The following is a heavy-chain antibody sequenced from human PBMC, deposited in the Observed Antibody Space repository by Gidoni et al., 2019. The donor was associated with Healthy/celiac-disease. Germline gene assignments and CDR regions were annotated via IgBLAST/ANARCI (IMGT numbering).Heavy chain of an antibody. D-gene: IGHD3-10*01. CDR3: ARDGGKYYYGSGSYPSPLDY. Sequence: QVQLQGSGPGLVQASETPSLTSTVSGGPLSSYYSRWIRQPPGKGLEWIGYIYYSGSTNYNPSLKSRVTISVDTSKNQFSLKLSSVTAADTAVYYCARDGGKYYYGSGSYPSPLDYWGQGTLVTVSS. CDR1: GGPLSSYY. J-gene: IGHJ4*02. V-gene: IGHV4-59*01. CDR2: IYYSGST.